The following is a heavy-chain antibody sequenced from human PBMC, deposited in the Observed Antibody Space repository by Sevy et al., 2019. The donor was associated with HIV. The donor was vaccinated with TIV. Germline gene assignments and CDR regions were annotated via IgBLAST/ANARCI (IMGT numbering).Heavy chain of an antibody. CDR2: ISGSGGST. V-gene: IGHV3-23*01. D-gene: IGHD2-2*01. Sequence: GGSLRLSCAASGFTFSSYAMSWVRQAPGKGLEWVSAISGSGGSTYYADSVKGRFTISRDNSKNTLYLQMNSLRAKDTAVYYCAKDQDVVVPAAMPFDYWGQGTLVTVSS. J-gene: IGHJ4*02. CDR3: AKDQDVVVPAAMPFDY. CDR1: GFTFSSYA.